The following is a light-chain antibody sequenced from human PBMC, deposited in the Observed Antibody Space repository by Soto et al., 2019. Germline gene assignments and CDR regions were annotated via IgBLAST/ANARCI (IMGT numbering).Light chain of an antibody. J-gene: IGLJ1*01. CDR3: SSYTGSSTLYV. CDR2: EVS. V-gene: IGLV2-14*01. Sequence: SALTQPASVSGSPGQSITISCTGTSSDVGDYDYVSWYQQHPGKAPKLMIYEVSKRPSGVSNRFSGSKSGDTASLTISGLQAEDEADYYCSSYTGSSTLYVFGTGTRSPS. CDR1: SSDVGDYDY.